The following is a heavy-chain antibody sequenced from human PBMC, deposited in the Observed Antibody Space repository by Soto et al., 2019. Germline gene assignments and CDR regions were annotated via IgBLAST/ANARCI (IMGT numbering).Heavy chain of an antibody. CDR2: ISYDGSNK. Sequence: QVQLVESGGGVVQPRRSLRLSCVASGFTFSSHVMHWVRQAPGKGLEWVAVISYDGSNKYYADYVKGRLTISRDNSKNTLSLQMDSLRTDDAAVYYCASPWVLPAAMHFDYWGRGTLVTVSS. CDR3: ASPWVLPAAMHFDY. CDR1: GFTFSSHV. J-gene: IGHJ4*02. D-gene: IGHD2-2*01. V-gene: IGHV3-30-3*01.